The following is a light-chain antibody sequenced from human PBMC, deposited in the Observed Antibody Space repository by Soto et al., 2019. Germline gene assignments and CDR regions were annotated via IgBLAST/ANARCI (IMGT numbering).Light chain of an antibody. CDR3: QHYNSYSEA. CDR1: QTISSC. CDR2: KAS. V-gene: IGKV1-5*03. Sequence: DIQMTQSPSTLYGSVGDRVTITCRASQTISSCLAWYQQKPGKAPKLLIYKASTLKSGVPSRFSGSGSGTEFTLTISSLQPDDFATYYCQHYNSYSEAFGQETKVDIK. J-gene: IGKJ1*01.